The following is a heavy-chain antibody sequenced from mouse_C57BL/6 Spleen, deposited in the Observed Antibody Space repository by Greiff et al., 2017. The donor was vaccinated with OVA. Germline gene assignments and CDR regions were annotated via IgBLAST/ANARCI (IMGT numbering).Heavy chain of an antibody. CDR3: TWGLRPFAY. CDR1: GYTFTDYE. Sequence: VKLMESGAELVRPGASVTLSCKASGYTFTDYEMHWVKQTPVHGLEWIGAIDPETGGTAYNQKFKGKAILTADKSSSTAYMELRSLTSEDSAVYYCTWGLRPFAYWGQGTLVTVSA. J-gene: IGHJ3*01. V-gene: IGHV1-15*01. D-gene: IGHD2-4*01. CDR2: IDPETGGT.